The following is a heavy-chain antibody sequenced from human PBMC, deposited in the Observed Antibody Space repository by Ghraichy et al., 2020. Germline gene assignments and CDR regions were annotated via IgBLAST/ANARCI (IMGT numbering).Heavy chain of an antibody. CDR3: AHRPQPNPIVVVPAAHNWFDP. CDR1: GFSLSTSGVG. CDR2: IYWDDDK. V-gene: IGHV2-5*02. Sequence: SGPTLVKPTQTLTLTCTFSGFSLSTSGVGVGWIRQPPGKALEWLALIYWDDDKRYSPSLKSRLTITKDTSKNQVVLTMTNMDPVDTATYYCAHRPQPNPIVVVPAAHNWFDPWGQGTLVTVSS. J-gene: IGHJ5*02. D-gene: IGHD2-2*01.